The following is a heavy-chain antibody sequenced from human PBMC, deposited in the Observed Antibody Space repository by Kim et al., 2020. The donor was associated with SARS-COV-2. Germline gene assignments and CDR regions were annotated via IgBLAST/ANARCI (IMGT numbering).Heavy chain of an antibody. J-gene: IGHJ6*02. Sequence: YYAGCVRGRFTISRDNSKNTLYLQMNSLRAEDTAVYYCAKDRDGSGNMDVWGQGTTVTVSS. D-gene: IGHD3-10*01. V-gene: IGHV3-30*02. CDR3: AKDRDGSGNMDV.